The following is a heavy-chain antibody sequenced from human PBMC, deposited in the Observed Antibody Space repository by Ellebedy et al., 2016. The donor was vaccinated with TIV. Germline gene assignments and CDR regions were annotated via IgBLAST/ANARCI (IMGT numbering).Heavy chain of an antibody. V-gene: IGHV1-69*04. CDR3: ARDLPDTRAPTSDVFDI. CDR2: IIPILGMT. CDR1: GYTFTGYY. Sequence: ASVKVSCKASGYTFTGYYIHWVRQAPGQGLECMGRIIPILGMTNYAQKFQGRVTITADRSTNTVYMELNSLRSEDTAMYYCARDLPDTRAPTSDVFDIWGQGTMVTVSS. D-gene: IGHD5-24*01. J-gene: IGHJ3*02.